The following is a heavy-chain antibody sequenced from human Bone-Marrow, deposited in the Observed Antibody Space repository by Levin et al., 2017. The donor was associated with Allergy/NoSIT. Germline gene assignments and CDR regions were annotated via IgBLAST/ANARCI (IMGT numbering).Heavy chain of an antibody. Sequence: MAGGSLRLSCTPSGFTLKSYSMNWVRQAPGGGLEWVSSMSSGGTYIYYADSVKGRFTFSRDSAKNSLYLEMNSLRAEDTAVYYCVFLFCNSSSCYKISDDYYGMDLWGQGTTVTVSS. J-gene: IGHJ6*02. CDR3: VFLFCNSSSCYKISDDYYGMDL. V-gene: IGHV3-21*01. CDR2: MSSGGTYI. D-gene: IGHD2-2*02. CDR1: GFTLKSYS.